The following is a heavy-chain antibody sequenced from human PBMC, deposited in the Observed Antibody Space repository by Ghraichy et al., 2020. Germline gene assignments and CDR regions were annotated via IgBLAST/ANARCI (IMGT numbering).Heavy chain of an antibody. CDR1: GFTFSSYS. D-gene: IGHD5-24*01. CDR3: ARDRIEMATIRTFDP. Sequence: GGSLRLSCAASGFTFSSYSMNWVRQAPGKGLEWVSSISSSSSYIYYADSVKGRFTISRDNAKNSLYLQMNSLRAEDTAVYYCARDRIEMATIRTFDPWGQGTLVTVSS. CDR2: ISSSSSYI. J-gene: IGHJ5*02. V-gene: IGHV3-21*01.